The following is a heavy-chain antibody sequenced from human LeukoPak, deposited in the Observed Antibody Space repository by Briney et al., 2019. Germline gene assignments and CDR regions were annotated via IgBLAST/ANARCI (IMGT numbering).Heavy chain of an antibody. CDR1: GYSISSGYY. D-gene: IGHD1-14*01. J-gene: IGHJ6*03. CDR2: IYHSGST. Sequence: SETLSLTCTVSGYSISSGYYWGWIRQPPGKGLEWIGSIYHSGSTYYNPSLKSRVTISVDTSKNQFSLKLSSVTAADTAVYYCATGRQPELQKQTFRRYYYMDVWGKGTTVTVSS. V-gene: IGHV4-38-2*02. CDR3: ATGRQPELQKQTFRRYYYMDV.